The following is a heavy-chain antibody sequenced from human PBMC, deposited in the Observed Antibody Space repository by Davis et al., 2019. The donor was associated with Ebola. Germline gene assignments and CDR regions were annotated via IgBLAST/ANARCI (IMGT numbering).Heavy chain of an antibody. CDR2: IKQDGSEK. V-gene: IGHV3-7*01. Sequence: PGGSLRLSCAASGFTFSSYWMSWVRQAPGKGLEWVANIKQDGSEKYYVDSVKGRFTISRDNSKNTLYLQMNSLRAEDTAVYYCARGGDIVVVPAAKVFQHPDYWGQGTLVTVSS. D-gene: IGHD2-2*01. CDR1: GFTFSSYW. J-gene: IGHJ4*02. CDR3: ARGGDIVVVPAAKVFQHPDY.